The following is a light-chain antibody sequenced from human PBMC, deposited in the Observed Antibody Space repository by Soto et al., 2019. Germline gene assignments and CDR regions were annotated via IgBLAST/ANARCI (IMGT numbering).Light chain of an antibody. V-gene: IGKV1-39*01. Sequence: LDWYQQKPGKAPKLLIYAASSLRSGVPSRFSGSGSGTDFTLTISSLQPEDFATYHCQQSYSTPYTFGQGTRLEIK. CDR2: AAS. CDR3: QQSYSTPYT. J-gene: IGKJ5*01.